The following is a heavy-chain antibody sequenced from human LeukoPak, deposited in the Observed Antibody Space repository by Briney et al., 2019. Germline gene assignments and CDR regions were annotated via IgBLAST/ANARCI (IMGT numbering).Heavy chain of an antibody. J-gene: IGHJ4*02. CDR2: IYSGGST. Sequence: GGSLRLSCAASGFTVSSNYMSWVRQALGKGLEWVSVIYSGGSTYYADSVKGRFAVSRDNSKNTLYLQMNSLRAEDTAVYYCARYTVTTGLYYFDYWGQGTLVTVSS. CDR1: GFTVSSNY. V-gene: IGHV3-53*01. D-gene: IGHD4-17*01. CDR3: ARYTVTTGLYYFDY.